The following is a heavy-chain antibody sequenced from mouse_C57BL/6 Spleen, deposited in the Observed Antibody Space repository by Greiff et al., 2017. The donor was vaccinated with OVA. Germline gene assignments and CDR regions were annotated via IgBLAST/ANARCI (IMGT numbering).Heavy chain of an antibody. Sequence: QVQLKQSGPELVKPGASVKISCKASGYAFSSSWMNWVKQRPGKGLEWIGRIYPGDGDTNYNGKFKGKATLTADKSSSTAYMQLSSLTSEDSAVYFCARDGSNYYAMDYWGQGTSVTVSS. D-gene: IGHD2-5*01. CDR1: GYAFSSSW. V-gene: IGHV1-82*01. CDR3: ARDGSNYYAMDY. CDR2: IYPGDGDT. J-gene: IGHJ4*01.